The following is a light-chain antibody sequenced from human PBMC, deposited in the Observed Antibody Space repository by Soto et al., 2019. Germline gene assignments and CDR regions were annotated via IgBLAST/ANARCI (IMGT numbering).Light chain of an antibody. CDR2: DSS. J-gene: IGKJ5*01. CDR1: RHVDKF. V-gene: IGKV3-11*01. Sequence: EIELTPSPATLSLSPGETATLSCRASRHVDKFLAWYQQRPGQPPRLLIFDSSNRATGVPVRFSGSGSATAFTPPIGRLEPPDSAVYYCQQRKNWPPITFGQGTRLEIK. CDR3: QQRKNWPPIT.